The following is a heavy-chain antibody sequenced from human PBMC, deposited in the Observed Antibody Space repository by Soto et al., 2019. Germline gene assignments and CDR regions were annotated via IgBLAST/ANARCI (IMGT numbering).Heavy chain of an antibody. D-gene: IGHD4-17*01. Sequence: QVQLQESGPGLVKPSQTLSLTCTVSGGSISSGDYYWSWIRQPPGKGLEWIGYIYYSGSTYYNPSLKSRVTISVDTSKNQFSLKLSSVTAADTAVYYCAREVVVAYYYGDYGVADYWGQGTLVTVSS. V-gene: IGHV4-30-4*01. CDR3: AREVVVAYYYGDYGVADY. CDR1: GGSISSGDYY. J-gene: IGHJ4*02. CDR2: IYYSGST.